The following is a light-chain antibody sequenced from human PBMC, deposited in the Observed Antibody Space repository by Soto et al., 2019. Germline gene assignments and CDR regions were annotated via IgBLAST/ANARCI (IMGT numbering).Light chain of an antibody. CDR2: GAS. J-gene: IGKJ1*01. CDR1: QSVSSN. V-gene: IGKV3-15*01. CDR3: QQYNNWPPWT. Sequence: EIVMTQSPATLSVSPGARATLSCRASQSVSSNLAWYQQKPGQAPRLVIYGASTRATGIPARFSGSGSGTEFTLTISSLQSEDFAVYYCQQYNNWPPWTVGQGTKVEIK.